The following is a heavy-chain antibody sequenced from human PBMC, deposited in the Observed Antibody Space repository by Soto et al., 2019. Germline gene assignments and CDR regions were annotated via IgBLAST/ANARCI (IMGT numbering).Heavy chain of an antibody. CDR1: GFTFSSYS. V-gene: IGHV3-21*01. CDR3: ARDCQFQSRVYGSGSYYNVGEKLSCYYGMDV. J-gene: IGHJ6*02. CDR2: ISSSSSYI. Sequence: GGSLRLSCAASGFTFSSYSMNWVRQAPGKGLEWVSSISSSSSYIYYADSVKGRFTISRDNAKNSLYLQMNSLRAEDTAVYYCARDCQFQSRVYGSGSYYNVGEKLSCYYGMDVWGQGTTVTVSS. D-gene: IGHD3-10*01.